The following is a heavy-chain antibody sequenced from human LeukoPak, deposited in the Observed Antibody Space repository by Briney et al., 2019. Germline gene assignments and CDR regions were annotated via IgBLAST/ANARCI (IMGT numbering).Heavy chain of an antibody. CDR1: GLTVSSNY. Sequence: RRSMILSCAVSGLTVSSNYMSWVSQPARRGMEWESVIYSGVSTYSAETVRGQFTISRDHSKNPLYLHMNSLRAEDSAVDYCARDRSGFFDIWGQGTMVTVSS. CDR2: IYSGVST. V-gene: IGHV3-53*01. D-gene: IGHD1-1*01. CDR3: ARDRSGFFDI. J-gene: IGHJ3*02.